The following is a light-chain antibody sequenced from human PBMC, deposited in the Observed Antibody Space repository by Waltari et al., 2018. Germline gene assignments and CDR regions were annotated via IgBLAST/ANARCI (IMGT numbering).Light chain of an antibody. CDR2: SGS. J-gene: IGKJ1*01. CDR3: MQPLETPWT. Sequence: EIVLTQSPLSLPVIPGEPASISCTSSRSLLNSNGYTYLDWYVQKPGQSPHLLIYSGSNRASGVPDRFTGSGSGTDFTLKISRVEAEDVCVYYCMQPLETPWTFGQGTKVEMK. V-gene: IGKV2-28*01. CDR1: RSLLNSNGYTY.